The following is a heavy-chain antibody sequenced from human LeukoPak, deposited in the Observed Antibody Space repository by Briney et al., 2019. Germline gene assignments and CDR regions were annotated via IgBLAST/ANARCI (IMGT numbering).Heavy chain of an antibody. J-gene: IGHJ4*01. Sequence: GGSLSLSGAGSGVNISGYRMSWIGPAPGKGLEGVANIKGDGSEIYHLDPVQGRFTISRDNAKKSLYLQMSCLRVEDSAVYYCAGDGSGGWHFDYWGQGTLVTVSS. V-gene: IGHV3-7*01. D-gene: IGHD6-19*01. CDR2: IKGDGSEI. CDR1: GVNISGYR. CDR3: AGDGSGGWHFDY.